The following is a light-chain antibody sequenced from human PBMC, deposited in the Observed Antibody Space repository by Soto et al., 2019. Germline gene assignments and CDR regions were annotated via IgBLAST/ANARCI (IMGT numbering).Light chain of an antibody. CDR3: LQHNTYPWT. V-gene: IGKV1-17*01. CDR2: AAS. J-gene: IGKJ1*01. Sequence: DIQMTQSPSSLSASVGDRVTITCRASQGIRSDLGWYQQKPGKAPKRLIYAASSLQSGVPSRFSGSGFGTEFTLSISSLQPEDFATYYCLQHNTYPWTFGHGTKVDIK. CDR1: QGIRSD.